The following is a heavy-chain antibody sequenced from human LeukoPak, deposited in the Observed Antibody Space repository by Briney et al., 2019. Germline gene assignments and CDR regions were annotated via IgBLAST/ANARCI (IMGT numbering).Heavy chain of an antibody. Sequence: SDTLSLTXTVSGVSITSYHWSLIRQHAASALEWLGRIHASGSSNYNPSLKIRLTMSVDTSKNQFSLKLTTVTAADTAVYYCARDGLYSYGYSYFVYWGQGTLVTVSS. CDR1: GVSITSYH. CDR3: ARDGLYSYGYSYFVY. V-gene: IGHV4-4*07. J-gene: IGHJ4*02. CDR2: IHASGSS. D-gene: IGHD5-18*01.